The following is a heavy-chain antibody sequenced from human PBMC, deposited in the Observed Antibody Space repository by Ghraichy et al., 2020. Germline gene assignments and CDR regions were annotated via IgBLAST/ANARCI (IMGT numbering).Heavy chain of an antibody. V-gene: IGHV4-59*08. CDR3: ARSARGYCSGGSCYPFYYYYGMDV. J-gene: IGHJ6*02. Sequence: SETLSLTCTVSGGSISSYYWSWIRQPPGKGLEWIGYIYYSGSTNYNPSLKSRVTISVDTSKNQFSLKLSSVTAADTAVYYCARSARGYCSGGSCYPFYYYYGMDVWGQGTTVTVSS. CDR1: GGSISSYY. D-gene: IGHD2-15*01. CDR2: IYYSGST.